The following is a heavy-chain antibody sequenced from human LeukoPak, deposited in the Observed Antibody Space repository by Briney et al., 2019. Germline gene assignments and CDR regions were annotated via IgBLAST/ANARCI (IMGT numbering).Heavy chain of an antibody. CDR1: GFTFNSYP. J-gene: IGHJ3*02. V-gene: IGHV3-64D*06. CDR2: ISSNGGST. CDR3: VKESGFMVAPNGAFDI. D-gene: IGHD4/OR15-4a*01. Sequence: PGGSLRLSCSASGFTFNSYPVHWVRQAPGKGLEYVSGISSNGGSTYYADSVKGRSTIARDNSKNTLYLQMSSLRAEDTAVYYCVKESGFMVAPNGAFDIWGQGTMVTVSS.